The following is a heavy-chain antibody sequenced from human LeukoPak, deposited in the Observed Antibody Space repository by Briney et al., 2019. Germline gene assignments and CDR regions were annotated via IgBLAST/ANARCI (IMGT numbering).Heavy chain of an antibody. CDR2: ISSSGSTI. V-gene: IGHV3-48*04. Sequence: GGSLRLSCAASGFTFSSYSMNWVRQAPGKGLEWLSYISSSGSTIYYADSVKGRFTISRDNAKNSLYLQMNSLRAEDTAVYYCARGVPTGIDYFDYWGQGTLVTVSS. CDR1: GFTFSSYS. D-gene: IGHD1-1*01. CDR3: ARGVPTGIDYFDY. J-gene: IGHJ4*02.